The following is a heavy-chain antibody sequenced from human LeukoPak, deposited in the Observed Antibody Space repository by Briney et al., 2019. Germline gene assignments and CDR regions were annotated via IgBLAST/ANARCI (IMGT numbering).Heavy chain of an antibody. CDR2: NFYSGKT. CDR3: ARVFDS. Sequence: SETLSLTCTVFGGSISDYYWGWLRQPPGKGPEWVGDNFYSGKTNYNPSLKRRVTISLDTPRNQFSLKLTSVTAADTAVYYCARVFDSWGQGTLVTVSS. J-gene: IGHJ4*02. V-gene: IGHV4-59*12. CDR1: GGSISDYY.